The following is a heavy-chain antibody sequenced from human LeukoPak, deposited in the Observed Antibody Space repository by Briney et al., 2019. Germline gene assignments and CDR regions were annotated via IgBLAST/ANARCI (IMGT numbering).Heavy chain of an antibody. D-gene: IGHD5-24*01. Sequence: GESLKISCKGSGYSFTSYWIGWVRQMPGKGLEWMGIIYPGDSDTRYSPSFQGQVTISADKSISTAYLQWSSLKASDTAIYYCARHRVFDGSTYYYYYMDVWGKGTTVTVSS. CDR1: GYSFTSYW. CDR3: ARHRVFDGSTYYYYYMDV. V-gene: IGHV5-51*01. J-gene: IGHJ6*03. CDR2: IYPGDSDT.